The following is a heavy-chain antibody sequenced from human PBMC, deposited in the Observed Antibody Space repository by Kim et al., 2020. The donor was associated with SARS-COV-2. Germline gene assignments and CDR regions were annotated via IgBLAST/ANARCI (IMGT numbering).Heavy chain of an antibody. CDR3: AGESPNYDSSGYGYYSMDV. CDR1: GFTFSSYD. CDR2: IGTAGDT. Sequence: GGSLRLSCAASGFTFSSYDMHWVRQATGKGLEWVSAIGTAGDTYYPGSVKGRFTISRENAKNSLYLQMNSLRAGDTAVYYCAGESPNYDSSGYGYYSMDVWGQGSTVTVSS. V-gene: IGHV3-13*01. D-gene: IGHD3-22*01. J-gene: IGHJ6*02.